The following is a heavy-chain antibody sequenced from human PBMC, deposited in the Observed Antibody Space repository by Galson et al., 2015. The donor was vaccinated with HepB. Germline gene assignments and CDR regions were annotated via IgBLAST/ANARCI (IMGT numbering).Heavy chain of an antibody. CDR1: GYTFTSYA. Sequence: SVKVSCKASGYTFTSYAMHWVRQAPGQRLEWMGWINAGNGNTKYSQKFQGRVTITRDTSASTAYMELSSLRSEDTAVYYCARRRLVVDRKSNYYYYMDVWGKGTTVTVSS. CDR2: INAGNGNT. CDR3: ARRRLVVDRKSNYYYYMDV. J-gene: IGHJ6*03. D-gene: IGHD3-22*01. V-gene: IGHV1-3*01.